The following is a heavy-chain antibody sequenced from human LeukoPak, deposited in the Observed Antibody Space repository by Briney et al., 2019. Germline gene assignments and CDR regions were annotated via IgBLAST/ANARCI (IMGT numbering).Heavy chain of an antibody. V-gene: IGHV1-69*06. CDR2: IIPIFGTA. Sequence: ASVKVSCKASGGTFSSYAISWVRQAPGQGLEWMGGIIPIFGTANYAQKFQGRVTITADKSTSTAYMELSSLRSEDTAVYYCARDSTVTSQDYYYYYGMDVWGKGTTVTVSS. J-gene: IGHJ6*04. CDR3: ARDSTVTSQDYYYYYGMDV. D-gene: IGHD4-17*01. CDR1: GGTFSSYA.